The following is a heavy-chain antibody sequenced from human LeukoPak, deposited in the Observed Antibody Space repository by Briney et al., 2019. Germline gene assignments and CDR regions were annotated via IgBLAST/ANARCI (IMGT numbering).Heavy chain of an antibody. J-gene: IGHJ4*02. D-gene: IGHD6-13*01. Sequence: GGSLRLSCAASGFTFSNAWMSWVRQAPGKGLEWVGRIKSKNDGGTTDFAAPVKGRFTISRDDSKNSLYLQMNSLETEDTAIYYCSTDWGSGSHWGQGTLVTVSA. CDR1: GFTFSNAW. CDR2: IKSKNDGGTT. CDR3: STDWGSGSH. V-gene: IGHV3-15*01.